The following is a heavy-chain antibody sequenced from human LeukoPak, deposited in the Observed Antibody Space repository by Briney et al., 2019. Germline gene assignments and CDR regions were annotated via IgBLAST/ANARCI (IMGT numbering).Heavy chain of an antibody. J-gene: IGHJ4*02. V-gene: IGHV3-23*01. Sequence: QTGGSLRLSCAASGFTFSSYSMNWVRQAPGKGLEWVSGISGSGGSTYFADSVKGRFTISRDNSKNTLYLQMNSLRAEDTAVYYCATGGYSYDPIRSPSRRGFPYYFDYWGQGTLVTVSS. CDR3: ATGGYSYDPIRSPSRRGFPYYFDY. D-gene: IGHD5-18*01. CDR1: GFTFSSYS. CDR2: ISGSGGST.